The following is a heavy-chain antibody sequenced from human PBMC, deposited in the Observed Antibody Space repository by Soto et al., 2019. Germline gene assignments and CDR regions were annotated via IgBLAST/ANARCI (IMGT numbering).Heavy chain of an antibody. CDR2: IGRDGINT. V-gene: IGHV3-43*01. J-gene: IGHJ4*02. D-gene: IGHD2-2*01. CDR3: AKECGDASWASYDS. CDR1: GFMFDDFS. Sequence: EVQLVEAGGVVVQPGGSLRLSCDASGFMFDDFSMHWVRQAPGKGLEWVSLIGRDGINTYYADSVKGRFTISRDNSKNSLYLQMNSLTTEDTALYYCAKECGDASWASYDSWGQGTLVTVSS.